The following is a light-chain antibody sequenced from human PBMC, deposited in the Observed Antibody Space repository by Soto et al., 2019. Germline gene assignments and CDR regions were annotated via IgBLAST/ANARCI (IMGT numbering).Light chain of an antibody. CDR2: AAS. J-gene: IGKJ5*01. V-gene: IGKV1-9*01. Sequence: DIQLTQSPSFLSASVGDRVTITCRASQGISSYLAWYQQKPGKAPKLLIYAASTLQSGVPSRFSGSGSGTEFTLTISSLQPEDFATYYCHQHNRYPPHFGQGTRLEIK. CDR3: HQHNRYPPH. CDR1: QGISSY.